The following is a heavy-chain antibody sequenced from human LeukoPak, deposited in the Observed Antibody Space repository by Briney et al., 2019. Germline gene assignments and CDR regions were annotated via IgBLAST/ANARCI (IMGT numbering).Heavy chain of an antibody. V-gene: IGHV3-23*01. Sequence: GGSLRLSCAASGFTFSSYAMSWVRQAPGKGLEWVSATSGSGDSRYHADSVKGRFTISRDKSKNTLYLQMNSLRAEDTAVYYCARTYYYDSSGYNGAFDIWGQGTMVTVSS. CDR1: GFTFSSYA. CDR3: ARTYYYDSSGYNGAFDI. CDR2: TSGSGDSR. D-gene: IGHD3-22*01. J-gene: IGHJ3*02.